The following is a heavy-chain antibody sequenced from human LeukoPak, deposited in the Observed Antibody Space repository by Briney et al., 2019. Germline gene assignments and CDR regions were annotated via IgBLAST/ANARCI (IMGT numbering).Heavy chain of an antibody. J-gene: IGHJ4*02. CDR1: GXTFSSFG. V-gene: IGHV3-33*01. CDR3: ARELPPVVTYYFDY. Sequence: GGSLRLSWAASGXTFSSFGVHWVRQAPGKGLEWVAVIWYDGSNKYYADSVRGRFTISRDNSKNTLYLQMNSLRAEDTAVYYCARELPPVVTYYFDYWGQGTLVTVSS. D-gene: IGHD2-15*01. CDR2: IWYDGSNK.